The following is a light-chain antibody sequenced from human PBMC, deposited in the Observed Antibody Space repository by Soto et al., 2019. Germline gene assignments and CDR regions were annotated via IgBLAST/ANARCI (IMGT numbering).Light chain of an antibody. CDR1: QSVYIC. V-gene: IGKV1-5*01. J-gene: IGKJ4*02. CDR3: QQNDNYPLT. Sequence: SQSVYICLAWYKQRXGTTPKLMIFDASXLDSGVPASFRGSDSGTEFTLTNSSLQANDFATYHWQQNDNYPLTCGGGTKVDIK. CDR2: DAS.